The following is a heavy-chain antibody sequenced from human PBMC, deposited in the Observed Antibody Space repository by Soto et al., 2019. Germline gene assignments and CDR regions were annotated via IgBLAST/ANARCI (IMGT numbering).Heavy chain of an antibody. V-gene: IGHV3-9*01. Sequence: EVQLVESGGGLVQPGRSLRLSCAASGFTFDDYAMHWVRRVPGKGLEWVSSISWNSNIIGYADSVKGRFTISRDNAKNSLYLQMNSLRPEDTALYYCAKGGPEGFCSGSRCYFDYWGQGTLVTVSS. J-gene: IGHJ4*02. CDR2: ISWNSNII. CDR3: AKGGPEGFCSGSRCYFDY. D-gene: IGHD2-15*01. CDR1: GFTFDDYA.